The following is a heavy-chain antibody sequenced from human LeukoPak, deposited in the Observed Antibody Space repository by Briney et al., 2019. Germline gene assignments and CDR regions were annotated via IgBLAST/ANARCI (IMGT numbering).Heavy chain of an antibody. Sequence: PSQTLSLTCTVSGAFISSGSYYWSWIRQPAGKGLEWIGRVYTSGSTNYNPSLKSRVTMSVDTSKNQFSLKLSSLTAADTAVYYCTRDVTMIVVLKAPRWNWLDPWGQGILVTVSS. D-gene: IGHD3-22*01. J-gene: IGHJ5*02. CDR3: TRDVTMIVVLKAPRWNWLDP. CDR2: VYTSGST. V-gene: IGHV4-61*02. CDR1: GAFISSGSYY.